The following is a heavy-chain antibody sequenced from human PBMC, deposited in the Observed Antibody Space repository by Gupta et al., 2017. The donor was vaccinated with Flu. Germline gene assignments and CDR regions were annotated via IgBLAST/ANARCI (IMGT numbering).Heavy chain of an antibody. CDR1: GFTFSTYS. Sequence: EVQLVESGGGLVQPGGSLRLSCAASGFTFSTYSMNWVRQAPGKGLEWVSYISTTSLSKYYADSVKGRFTISRDNAKNSLYLQMDSLRAEDTAMYYCARSGTYSAYYYGMDVWGQGTAVTVSS. D-gene: IGHD1-26*01. CDR2: ISTTSLSK. J-gene: IGHJ6*02. V-gene: IGHV3-48*01. CDR3: ARSGTYSAYYYGMDV.